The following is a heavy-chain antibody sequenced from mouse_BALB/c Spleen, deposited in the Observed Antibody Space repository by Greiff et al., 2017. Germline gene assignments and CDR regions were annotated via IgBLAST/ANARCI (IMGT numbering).Heavy chain of an antibody. V-gene: IGHV5-6-4*01. J-gene: IGHJ2*01. CDR1: GFTFSSYT. CDR3: TREAYGSSPYYFDY. D-gene: IGHD1-1*01. CDR2: ISSGGSYT. Sequence: EVQLVESGGGLVKPGGSLKLSCAASGFTFSSYTMSWVRQTPEKRLEWVATISSGGSYTYYPDSVKGRFTISRDNAKNTLYLQMSSLKSEDTAMYYCTREAYGSSPYYFDYWGQGTTLTVSS.